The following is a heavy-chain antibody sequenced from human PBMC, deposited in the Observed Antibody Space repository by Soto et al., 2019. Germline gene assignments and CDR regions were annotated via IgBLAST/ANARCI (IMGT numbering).Heavy chain of an antibody. V-gene: IGHV3-30*18. D-gene: IGHD4-17*01. CDR1: GFTFSSYG. CDR3: AKDGATTVTTDYYYYYMDV. CDR2: ISYDGSNK. J-gene: IGHJ6*03. Sequence: GGSLRLSCAASGFTFSSYGMHWVRQAPGKGLEWVAVISYDGSNKYYADSVKGRFTISRDNSKNTLYLQMNSLRAEDTAVYYCAKDGATTVTTDYYYYYMDVWGKGTTVTVSS.